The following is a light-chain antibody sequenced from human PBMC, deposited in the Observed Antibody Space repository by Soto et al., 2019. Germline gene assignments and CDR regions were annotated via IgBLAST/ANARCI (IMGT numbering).Light chain of an antibody. V-gene: IGLV2-14*01. J-gene: IGLJ1*01. CDR3: SSFSSSTTLYV. Sequence: QSALTQHASVSGSPGQSITISCTGTSSDIGGYIYVSWYQQHPGKAPKLMIYEGSKRPSGVSNRFSGSKSGNTASLTISGLQAEDEADYYCSSFSSSTTLYVFGTGTKVTVL. CDR2: EGS. CDR1: SSDIGGYIY.